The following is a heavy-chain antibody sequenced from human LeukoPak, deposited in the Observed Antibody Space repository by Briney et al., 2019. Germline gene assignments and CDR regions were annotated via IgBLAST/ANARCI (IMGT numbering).Heavy chain of an antibody. CDR2: ITLSSGII. CDR3: ARETPYSSSWTVFDY. V-gene: IGHV3-48*01. CDR1: GFTFSNYN. Sequence: GGSLRLSCAASGFTFSNYNMNWVRQAPGKGLEWISYITLSSGIIYYADSVKGRFTISRDNAKNSLYLQMNSLRAEDTAVYYCARETPYSSSWTVFDYWGLGTLVTVSS. J-gene: IGHJ4*02. D-gene: IGHD6-13*01.